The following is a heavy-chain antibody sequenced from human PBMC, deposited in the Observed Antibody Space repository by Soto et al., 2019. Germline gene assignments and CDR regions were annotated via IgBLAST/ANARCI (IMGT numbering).Heavy chain of an antibody. CDR3: ARDSGAWDFDS. CDR2: IYSDGRT. J-gene: IGHJ4*02. V-gene: IGHV3-66*01. Sequence: GGSLRLSCAASGFNVISNYMNWVRQGPGKGLEWVSVIYSDGRTFYAETVKGRFTITRDNLKNTLYLQMNSLRAEDTAVYYCARDSGAWDFDSWGQGTLVTVSS. CDR1: GFNVISNY. D-gene: IGHD6-25*01.